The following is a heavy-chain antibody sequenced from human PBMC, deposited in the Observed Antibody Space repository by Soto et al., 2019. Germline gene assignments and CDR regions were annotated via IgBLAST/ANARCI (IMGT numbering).Heavy chain of an antibody. CDR1: GSSISSSTYY. V-gene: IGHV4-39*01. J-gene: IGHJ6*03. CDR2: IYYSGST. Sequence: SETLSLTCTVSGSSISSSTYYWGWIRQPPGKGLEWIGSIYYSGSTYYNPSLKSRLTISVDTSKNQFSLKLSSVTAADTAVYYCARQLADYYYYYMDVWGKGTTVTVSS. D-gene: IGHD6-19*01. CDR3: ARQLADYYYYYMDV.